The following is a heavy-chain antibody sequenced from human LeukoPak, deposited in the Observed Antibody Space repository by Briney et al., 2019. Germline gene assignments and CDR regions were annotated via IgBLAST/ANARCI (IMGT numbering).Heavy chain of an antibody. CDR1: GYTFTRYY. CDR2: INPNSGGT. D-gene: IGHD2-2*01. J-gene: IGHJ4*02. V-gene: IGHV1-2*06. Sequence: GASVKVSCKASGYTFTRYYMHWVGQAPGQGGEWMGRINPNSGGTKYAQKFQGRVTMTRDTSISTAYMELSRLRSDATAVYYCASEGYCSSTSCYWGNYWGQGTLVTVSS. CDR3: ASEGYCSSTSCYWGNY.